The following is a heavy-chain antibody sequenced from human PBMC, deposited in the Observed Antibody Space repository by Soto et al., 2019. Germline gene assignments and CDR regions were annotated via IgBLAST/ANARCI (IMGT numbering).Heavy chain of an antibody. J-gene: IGHJ6*02. Sequence: SGPTLVNPTQTLTLTCTFSGFSLSTSGMCVSWIRQPPGKALEWLARIDWDDDKFYSTSLKTRLTISKDTSKNQVVLTMTNMDPVDTATYYCARDLVVFFVTHHHHYAMVFRGPGTTVTLFS. D-gene: IGHD2-21*01. V-gene: IGHV2-70*17. CDR3: ARDLVVFFVTHHHHYAMVF. CDR2: IDWDDDK. CDR1: GFSLSTSGMC.